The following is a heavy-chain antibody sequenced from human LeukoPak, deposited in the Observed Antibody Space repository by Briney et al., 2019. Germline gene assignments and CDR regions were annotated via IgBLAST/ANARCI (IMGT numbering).Heavy chain of an antibody. D-gene: IGHD3-22*01. V-gene: IGHV4-59*01. CDR3: ARGSIYDSSVPGAFDI. CDR2: IYYSGST. Sequence: KPSETLSLTCTVSGGSISSYYWSWIRQPPGKGLEWIGYIYYSGSTNYNPSLKSRVTISVDTSKNQFSLKLSSVTAADTAVYYCARGSIYDSSVPGAFDIWGQGTMVTVSS. J-gene: IGHJ3*02. CDR1: GGSISSYY.